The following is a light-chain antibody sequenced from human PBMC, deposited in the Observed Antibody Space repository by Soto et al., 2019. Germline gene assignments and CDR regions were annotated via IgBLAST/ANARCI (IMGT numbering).Light chain of an antibody. J-gene: IGKJ4*01. CDR1: QNVYNNY. Sequence: EMLLSQSPGTLSLSPGERATLSCRASQNVYNNYIAWYQQKPGQAPRTVIYGASIRATGIPDRFSGSGSGTDFTLSISRLEPEDSAVYYCQQYGSSITFGGGTKVDIK. CDR2: GAS. V-gene: IGKV3-20*01. CDR3: QQYGSSIT.